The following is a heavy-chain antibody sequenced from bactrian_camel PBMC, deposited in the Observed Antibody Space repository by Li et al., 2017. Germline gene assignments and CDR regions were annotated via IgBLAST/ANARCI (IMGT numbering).Heavy chain of an antibody. D-gene: IGHD3*01. J-gene: IGHJ4*01. Sequence: VQLVESGGGSVQAGGSLRLSCAASGLTDSHNCMGWFRQAPGKEREGLAAIYIESGRTYYQDSVKGRFTIARDNAKSMVYLQMERLKSEDTALYYCTTRISECVYYTSSDGCFSHRGQGTQVTVS. V-gene: IGHV3S40*01. CDR2: IYIESGRT. CDR1: GLTDSHNC.